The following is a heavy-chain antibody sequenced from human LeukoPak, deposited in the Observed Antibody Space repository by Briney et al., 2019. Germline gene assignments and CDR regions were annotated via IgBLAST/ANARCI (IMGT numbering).Heavy chain of an antibody. CDR2: IYYSGST. CDR3: ASTQPRLYYDTLTGYYPDAFDI. V-gene: IGHV4-59*01. Sequence: PSETLSLTCTVSGGSISSYYWSWIRQPPGKGLEWIGYIYYSGSTNYNPSLKSRVTISVDTSKNQFSLKLSSVTAADTAVYYCASTQPRLYYDTLTGYYPDAFDIWGQGTMVTVSS. J-gene: IGHJ3*02. D-gene: IGHD3-9*01. CDR1: GGSISSYY.